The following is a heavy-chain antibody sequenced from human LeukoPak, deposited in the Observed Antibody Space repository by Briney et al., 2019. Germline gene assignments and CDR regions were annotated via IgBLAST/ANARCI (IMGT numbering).Heavy chain of an antibody. CDR3: TRKPRGSSAKWFDH. CDR2: IRSKAYGGTT. D-gene: IGHD3-10*01. V-gene: IGHV3-49*03. CDR1: GFTFGDYA. Sequence: GGSLRLSCTASGFTFGDYAMSWFRQAPGKGLEWVGFIRSKAYGGTTEYAASVKGRFTNSRDDSKSIAYLQMNSLKTEDTAVYYCTRKPRGSSAKWFDHWGQGTLVTVSS. J-gene: IGHJ5*02.